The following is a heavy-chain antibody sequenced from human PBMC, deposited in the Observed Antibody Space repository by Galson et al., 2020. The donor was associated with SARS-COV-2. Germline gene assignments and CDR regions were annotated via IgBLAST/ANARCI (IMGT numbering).Heavy chain of an antibody. CDR1: GGSIRSSNYY. Sequence: SETLSLTCTVSGGSIRSSNYYWGWIRQPPGKGLEWLGSVLNSGTTHYRPSLQSRVTISVDTSKNQFSLNLNSVTAADTAMYYCARDATSSGWYNWFDPWGQGTLVTVSS. CDR2: VLNSGTT. V-gene: IGHV4-39*07. D-gene: IGHD6-19*01. J-gene: IGHJ5*02. CDR3: ARDATSSGWYNWFDP.